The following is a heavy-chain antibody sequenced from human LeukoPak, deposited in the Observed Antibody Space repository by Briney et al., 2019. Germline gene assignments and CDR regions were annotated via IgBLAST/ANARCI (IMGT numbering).Heavy chain of an antibody. J-gene: IGHJ4*02. V-gene: IGHV3-66*02. Sequence: PGGSLRLSCAAYGFTVNSYYMSWVRQAPGKGLEWVSVFYSGGSTYYADSVKGRFTISRDNSKNTLYLQMNSLRAEDTAVYYCARQRDRYYFDYWGQGTLVTVSS. CDR2: FYSGGST. CDR1: GFTVNSYY. CDR3: ARQRDRYYFDY. D-gene: IGHD1-14*01.